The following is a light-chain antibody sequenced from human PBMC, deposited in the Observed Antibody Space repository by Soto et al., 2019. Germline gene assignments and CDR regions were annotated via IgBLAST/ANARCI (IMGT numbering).Light chain of an antibody. Sequence: QSVLTQPPSASGSPGQSVTISCTGTSSDVGGYDYVSWYQQHPGKAPKRMIYEVSKRPSGVPDRFSGSKSGNTASLTVSGLQAEDEADYYCSSYAGSSTYVFGTWTKVTVL. CDR3: SSYAGSSTYV. CDR2: EVS. V-gene: IGLV2-8*01. J-gene: IGLJ1*01. CDR1: SSDVGGYDY.